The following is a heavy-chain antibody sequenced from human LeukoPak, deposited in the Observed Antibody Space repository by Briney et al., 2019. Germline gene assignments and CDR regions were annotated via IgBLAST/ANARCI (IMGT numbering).Heavy chain of an antibody. CDR2: IYIGGST. CDR3: ARARGTYYYDSSAPAVAFDI. J-gene: IGHJ3*02. D-gene: IGHD3-22*01. V-gene: IGHV3-66*02. Sequence: GGSLRLSCAASGLTVSSNYMSWVRQAPGKGLEWVSVIYIGGSTYYADSVKGRFTISRDNSKNTLYLQMNSLRAEDTAVYYCARARGTYYYDSSAPAVAFDIWGQGTVVTVSS. CDR1: GLTVSSNY.